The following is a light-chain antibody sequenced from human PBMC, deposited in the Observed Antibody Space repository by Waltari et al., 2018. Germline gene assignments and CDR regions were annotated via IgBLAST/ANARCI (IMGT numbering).Light chain of an antibody. Sequence: DIQMTQFPTSLSASVEDRVTIPCRARQTITNYLNWYQPKSGKAPRLLIYGASNLQGGVPSRFRGSGSGIDFTLTISNLQPEDFATYYCQQTYITPRTFAQGTKVEIK. J-gene: IGKJ1*01. V-gene: IGKV1-39*01. CDR3: QQTYITPRT. CDR1: QTITNY. CDR2: GAS.